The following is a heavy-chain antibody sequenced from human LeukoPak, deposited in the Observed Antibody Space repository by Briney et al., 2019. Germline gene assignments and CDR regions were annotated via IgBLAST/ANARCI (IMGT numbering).Heavy chain of an antibody. CDR2: ISSSSSFT. J-gene: IGHJ4*02. Sequence: GGSLRLSCAASGFTFSDYHMSWTRQAPGKGLEWVSYISSSSSFTNYADSVKGRFTIFRDNAKNSLYLQMNSLRAEDTAVYYCARRGVAGTEYYFDYWGQGTLVTVSS. V-gene: IGHV3-11*03. CDR3: ARRGVAGTEYYFDY. D-gene: IGHD6-19*01. CDR1: GFTFSDYH.